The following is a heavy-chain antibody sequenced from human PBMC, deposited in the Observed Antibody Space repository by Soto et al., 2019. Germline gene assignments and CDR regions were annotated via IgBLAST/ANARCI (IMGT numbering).Heavy chain of an antibody. CDR1: GGTFSTYA. CDR2: IIPMFGTA. Sequence: QVQLVQSGAEVKKPESSVKVSCKAPGGTFSTYAISWVRQAPGQGLEWMGGIIPMFGTANYAQRFQDRVTITADESTKTVYKELSSLRSEDTAVYFCASGIQLWLRRINNGYSGWGQGTLVTVSS. D-gene: IGHD5-18*01. V-gene: IGHV1-69*12. CDR3: ASGIQLWLRRINNGYSG. J-gene: IGHJ4*02.